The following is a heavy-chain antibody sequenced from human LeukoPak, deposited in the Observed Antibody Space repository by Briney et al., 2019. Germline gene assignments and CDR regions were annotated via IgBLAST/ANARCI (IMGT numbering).Heavy chain of an antibody. CDR2: IYYSGST. V-gene: IGHV4-39*07. CDR3: ARVRRDGYNDHDAFDI. J-gene: IGHJ3*02. D-gene: IGHD5-24*01. Sequence: PSETLSLTCTVSGGSISSGDYYWSWIRQPPGKGLEWIGSIYYSGSTYYNPSLKSRVTISVDTSKNQFSLKLSSVTAADTAVYYCARVRRDGYNDHDAFDIWGQGTMVTVSS. CDR1: GGSISSGDYY.